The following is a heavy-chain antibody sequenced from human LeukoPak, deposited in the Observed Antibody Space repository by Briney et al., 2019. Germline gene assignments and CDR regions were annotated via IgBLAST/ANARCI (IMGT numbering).Heavy chain of an antibody. D-gene: IGHD3-3*01. CDR2: IYTSGST. V-gene: IGHV4-4*07. J-gene: IGHJ4*02. CDR1: GGSISSYY. CDR3: ARDKSVDFWSGYYSLFDY. Sequence: SETLSLTCTVSGGSISSYYWSWIRQPAGKGLEWIGRIYTSGSTNYNPSLKSRVTMSVDTSKNQFSLKLSSVTAPDTAVYYCARDKSVDFWSGYYSLFDYWGQGTLVTVSS.